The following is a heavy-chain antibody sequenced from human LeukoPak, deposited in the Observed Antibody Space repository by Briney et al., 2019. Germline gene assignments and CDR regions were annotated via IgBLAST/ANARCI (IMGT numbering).Heavy chain of an antibody. CDR1: GGSISSSNW. CDR3: ASGAGKLRYFDWTRPFDY. Sequence: SGTLSLTCAVSGGSISSSNWWSWVRQPPGKGLEWIGEIYHSGSTNYNPSLKSRVTISVDKSKNQFSLKLSSVTAADTAVYYCASGAGKLRYFDWTRPFDYWGQGTLVTVSS. J-gene: IGHJ4*02. V-gene: IGHV4-4*02. D-gene: IGHD3-9*01. CDR2: IYHSGST.